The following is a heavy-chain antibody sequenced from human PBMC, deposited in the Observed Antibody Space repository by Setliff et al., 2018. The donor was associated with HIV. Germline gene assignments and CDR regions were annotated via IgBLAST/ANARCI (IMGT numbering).Heavy chain of an antibody. CDR1: GSSFSSYW. CDR2: IYPGDSDT. J-gene: IGHJ6*03. D-gene: IGHD5-12*01. Sequence: ESLKISCKGSGSSFSSYWIGWVRQMPGKGLEWMGIIYPGDSDTRYNPSFQGHVTISADKSISTAYVQWSGLKASDTAIYYCARLLNGYNSYDYYYMDVWGKGTTVTVSS. V-gene: IGHV5-51*01. CDR3: ARLLNGYNSYDYYYMDV.